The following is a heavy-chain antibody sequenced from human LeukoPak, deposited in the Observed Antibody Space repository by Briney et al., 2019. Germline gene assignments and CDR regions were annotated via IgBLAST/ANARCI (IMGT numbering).Heavy chain of an antibody. J-gene: IGHJ4*02. CDR2: INHSGST. D-gene: IGHD4-11*01. V-gene: IGHV4-34*01. CDR1: GGSFSGYY. CDR3: ARDREDDYSNNFDY. Sequence: PSETLSLTCAVYGGSFSGYYWSWIRQPPGKGLEWIGEINHSGSTNYNPSLKSRVTISVDTSKNQFSLKLSSVTAADTAVYYCARDREDDYSNNFDYWGQGTLVTVSS.